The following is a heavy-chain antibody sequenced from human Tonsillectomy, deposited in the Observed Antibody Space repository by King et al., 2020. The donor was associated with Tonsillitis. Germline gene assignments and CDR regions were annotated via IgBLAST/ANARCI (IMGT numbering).Heavy chain of an antibody. CDR1: GFTFTNAW. Sequence: VQLVESGGGLVKPGGSLRLSCAASGFTFTNAWMSWVRQAPGKGLEWVGRIKSKTDGGTTDCAASVRGRFTVSRDDSENTLFLQMNSLKTEDTAVYYCTTAPYCSGGSCYPSVWFDPWGQGTLVTVSS. V-gene: IGHV3-15*01. D-gene: IGHD2-15*01. CDR2: IKSKTDGGTT. CDR3: TTAPYCSGGSCYPSVWFDP. J-gene: IGHJ5*02.